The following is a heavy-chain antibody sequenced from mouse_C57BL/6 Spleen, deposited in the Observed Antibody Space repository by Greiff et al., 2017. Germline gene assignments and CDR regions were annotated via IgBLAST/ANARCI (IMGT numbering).Heavy chain of an antibody. CDR3: ARHFDY. J-gene: IGHJ2*01. CDR2: ISGGGGNT. Sequence: EVQGVESGGGLVKPGGSLKLSCAASGFTFSSYTMSWVRQTPEKRLEWVATISGGGGNTYYPESVKGRVTISRDNAKNTQYLQMSSLRSEDTALYYCARHFDYWGQGTTLTVSS. V-gene: IGHV5-9*01. CDR1: GFTFSSYT.